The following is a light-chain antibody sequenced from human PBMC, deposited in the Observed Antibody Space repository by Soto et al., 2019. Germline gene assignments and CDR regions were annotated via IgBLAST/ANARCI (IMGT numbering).Light chain of an antibody. J-gene: IGLJ2*01. Sequence: QSVLTQSPSASASLGGSVKLTCTLSSGHSSYAIAWHQKQPGKGPRYLMDLNNDGSHTKGDGIPDRFPGSSSGADRYLIISSLQSEDEADYYCQTWGTGFQFFGGGTKLTVL. CDR3: QTWGTGFQF. V-gene: IGLV4-69*01. CDR2: LNNDGSH. CDR1: SGHSSYA.